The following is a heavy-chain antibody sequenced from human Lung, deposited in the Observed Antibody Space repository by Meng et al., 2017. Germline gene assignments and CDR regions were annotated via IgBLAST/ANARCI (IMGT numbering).Heavy chain of an antibody. Sequence: VLVVVSVGSLVPPGGSVILSCAASGFTFTVHWMHWVRQGLGKGLVWVSRINRDGTKPTYADSVKGRFTISRDNAKNTLYLQMNNLRAEDTAFYYCTNDRLNHWGQGALVTVSS. V-gene: IGHV3-74*02. D-gene: IGHD1-1*01. CDR1: GFTFTVHW. CDR2: INRDGTKP. CDR3: TNDRLNH. J-gene: IGHJ1*01.